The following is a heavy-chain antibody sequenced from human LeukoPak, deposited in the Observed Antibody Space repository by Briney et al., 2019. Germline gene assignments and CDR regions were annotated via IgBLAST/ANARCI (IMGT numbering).Heavy chain of an antibody. J-gene: IGHJ3*02. CDR1: GFTFSSYS. CDR2: ISSSSSTI. Sequence: GGSLRLSCAASGFTFSSYSMNWVRQAPGKGLEWVSYISSSSSTIYYADSVKGRFTISRDNAKNSLYLQMNSLRAEDTAVYYCARGQYDSGDAFDIWGQGTMVTVSS. D-gene: IGHD3-3*01. CDR3: ARGQYDSGDAFDI. V-gene: IGHV3-48*01.